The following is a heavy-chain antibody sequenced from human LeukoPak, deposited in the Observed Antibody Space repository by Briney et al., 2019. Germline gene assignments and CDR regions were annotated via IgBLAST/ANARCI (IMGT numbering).Heavy chain of an antibody. CDR2: ISYDGSNK. CDR1: GFTFSSYA. D-gene: IGHD3-9*01. CDR3: ARAHLLSNVLRYFDWVSDYYGMDV. Sequence: AGSLRLSCAASGFTFSSYAMHWVRQAPGKGLEWVAVISYDGSNKYYADSVKGRFTISRDNSKNTLYLQMNSLRAEDTAVYYCARAHLLSNVLRYFDWVSDYYGMDVWGQGTTVTVSS. V-gene: IGHV3-30*04. J-gene: IGHJ6*02.